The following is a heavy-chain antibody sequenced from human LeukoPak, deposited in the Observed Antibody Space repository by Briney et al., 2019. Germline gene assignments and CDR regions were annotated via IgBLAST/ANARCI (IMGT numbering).Heavy chain of an antibody. D-gene: IGHD1-26*01. Sequence: ASVKVSCKVSGYTLTELSMHWVRQAPGKGLEWMGGFDPEDGETIYAQKFQGRVTMTEDTSTDTAYMELSSLRSEDTAVYYCATRPGEGATPGLNWFDPWGQGTLVTVSS. J-gene: IGHJ5*02. CDR1: GYTLTELS. CDR3: ATRPGEGATPGLNWFDP. CDR2: FDPEDGET. V-gene: IGHV1-24*01.